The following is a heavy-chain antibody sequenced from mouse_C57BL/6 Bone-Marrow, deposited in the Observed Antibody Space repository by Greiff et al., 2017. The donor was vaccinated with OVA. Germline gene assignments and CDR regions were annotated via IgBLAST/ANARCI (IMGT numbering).Heavy chain of an antibody. CDR3: AREGWLLLYAMDY. J-gene: IGHJ4*01. CDR1: GYTFTSYW. Sequence: QVQLQQPGAELVKPGASVKMSCKASGYTFTSYWITWVKQRPGQGLEWIGDIYPGSGSTNYHEKFKSKATLTVDTSSSTAYMQLSSLTSEDSAVYYCAREGWLLLYAMDYWGQGTSVTVSS. D-gene: IGHD2-3*01. V-gene: IGHV1-55*01. CDR2: IYPGSGST.